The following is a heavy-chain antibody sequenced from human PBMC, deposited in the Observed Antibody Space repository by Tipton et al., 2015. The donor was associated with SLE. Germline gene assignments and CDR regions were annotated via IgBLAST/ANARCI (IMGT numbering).Heavy chain of an antibody. CDR1: GVSISTYY. Sequence: TLSLTCSVSGVSISTYYWSWIRQSPGKGLEWIGFFYFSGSSYYNPSLESRVTISLDTSKNQFSLKLNSVTAADTAVYYCARSTDQNWFDPWGQGTLVTVSS. D-gene: IGHD2-2*01. CDR3: ARSTDQNWFDP. V-gene: IGHV4-59*12. J-gene: IGHJ5*02. CDR2: FYFSGSS.